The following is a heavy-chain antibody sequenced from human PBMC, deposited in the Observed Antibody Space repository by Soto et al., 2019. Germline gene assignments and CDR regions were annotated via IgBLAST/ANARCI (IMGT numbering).Heavy chain of an antibody. V-gene: IGHV1-58*01. CDR3: AKDSPYSGSYQDFDY. CDR2: IVVGSGNT. J-gene: IGHJ4*02. CDR1: GFTFTSSA. Sequence: SVKVSCKASGFTFTSSAVQWVRQARGQRLEWIGWIVVGSGNTNYAQKFQERVTITRDMSTSTAYMELNSLRAEDTAVYYCAKDSPYSGSYQDFDYWGPGTLVTVSS. D-gene: IGHD1-26*01.